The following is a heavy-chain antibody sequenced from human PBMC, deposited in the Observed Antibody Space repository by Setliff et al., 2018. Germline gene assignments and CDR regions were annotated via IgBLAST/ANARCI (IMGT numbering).Heavy chain of an antibody. CDR1: GGSVSNSGFF. V-gene: IGHV4-39*01. Sequence: SETLSLTCTVSGGSVSNSGFFWGWLRQAPGKGLEWIGNIYDRGSSNYNASLKSRLIITRDTSKNQISLKLTSVTAADTDVYYCGRGFSRIEGWGNWFDPWGQGILVTVSS. CDR3: GRGFSRIEGWGNWFDP. J-gene: IGHJ5*02. CDR2: IYDRGSS. D-gene: IGHD2-15*01.